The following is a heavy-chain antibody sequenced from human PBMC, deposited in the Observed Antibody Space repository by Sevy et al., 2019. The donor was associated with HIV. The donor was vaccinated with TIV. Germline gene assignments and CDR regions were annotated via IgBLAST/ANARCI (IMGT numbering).Heavy chain of an antibody. J-gene: IGHJ4*02. CDR1: GFSLNNYW. CDR2: INQDGSVK. D-gene: IGHD6-13*01. CDR3: VRAIAKDGSF. Sequence: GGSLRLSCVASGFSLNNYWMNWVRQAPGKGLEWVQNINQDGSVKYYVDSVRGRFTISGDNVRNLVFLQMSSLRVDDSALYYCVRAIAKDGSFWGQGTLVTVSS. V-gene: IGHV3-7*01.